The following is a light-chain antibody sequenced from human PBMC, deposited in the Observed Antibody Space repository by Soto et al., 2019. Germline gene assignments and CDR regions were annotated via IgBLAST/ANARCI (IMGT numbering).Light chain of an antibody. J-gene: IGKJ1*01. CDR3: QQSYSTPRT. CDR2: AAS. CDR1: QSISSY. Sequence: GDRATITCRASQSISSYLNWYQQKPGKAPKLLIYAASSLQSGVPSRFSGSGSGTDFTLTISSLQPEDFATYYCQQSYSTPRTFGQGTKVDIK. V-gene: IGKV1-39*01.